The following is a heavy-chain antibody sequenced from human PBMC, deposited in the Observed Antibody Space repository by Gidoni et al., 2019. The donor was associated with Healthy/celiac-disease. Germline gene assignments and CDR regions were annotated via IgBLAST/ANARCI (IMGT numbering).Heavy chain of an antibody. Sequence: QLTLKESGPTLVKPTQTLTLTCTFSGFSLSTSGVGVGWIRQPPGKALEWLALIYWDDDRRSSPYLKSRLTITKDTSKNQVVLTMTNMDPVDTATYYCAQLRLGELSLFYWGQGTLVTVSS. CDR2: IYWDDDR. CDR1: GFSLSTSGVG. J-gene: IGHJ4*02. CDR3: AQLRLGELSLFY. D-gene: IGHD3-16*02. V-gene: IGHV2-5*02.